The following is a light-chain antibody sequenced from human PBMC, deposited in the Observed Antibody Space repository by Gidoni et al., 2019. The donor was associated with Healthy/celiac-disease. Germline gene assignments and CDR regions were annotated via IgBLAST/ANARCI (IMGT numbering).Light chain of an antibody. CDR2: GAS. J-gene: IGKJ5*01. CDR1: PSVSSN. Sequence: DIVMTQSPATLSVSPGERATLSCRASPSVSSNLAWYQQKPGQAPRRLIYGASTRATGIPARFSGSGSGTEFTLTISSLQSEDFAVYYCQQYNNWPSITFGQGTRLEIK. V-gene: IGKV3D-15*01. CDR3: QQYNNWPSIT.